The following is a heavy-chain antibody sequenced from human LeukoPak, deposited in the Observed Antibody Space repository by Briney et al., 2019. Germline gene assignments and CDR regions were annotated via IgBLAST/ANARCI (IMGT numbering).Heavy chain of an antibody. V-gene: IGHV4-38-2*02. D-gene: IGHD3-22*01. CDR2: IYHSGST. J-gene: IGHJ4*02. CDR1: GYSISSGYY. Sequence: PSETLSLTCTVSGYSISSGYYWGWIRQPPGKGLEWIGSIYHSGSTYYNPSLKSRVTISVDTSKNQFSLKLSSVTAADTAVYYCAREGSDSSGYLDYWGQGTLVTVSS. CDR3: AREGSDSSGYLDY.